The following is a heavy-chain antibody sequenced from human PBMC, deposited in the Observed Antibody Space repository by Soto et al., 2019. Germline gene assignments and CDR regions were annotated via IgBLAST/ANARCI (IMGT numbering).Heavy chain of an antibody. CDR1: GFSLSNARMG. J-gene: IGHJ5*02. D-gene: IGHD1-1*01. Sequence: QVTLKESGPVLVKPTETLTLTCTVSGFSLSNARMGVSWIRQPPRKALEWLAHIFSNDEKSYSTPLKSRLTISKDTSKRQVVLTMTNMDPVDTATYYCARILRVERLPVNWFDPWGQGTLVTVSS. CDR2: IFSNDEK. CDR3: ARILRVERLPVNWFDP. V-gene: IGHV2-26*01.